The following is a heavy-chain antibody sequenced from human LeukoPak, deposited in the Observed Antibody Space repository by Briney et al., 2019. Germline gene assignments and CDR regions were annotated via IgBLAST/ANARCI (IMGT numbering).Heavy chain of an antibody. J-gene: IGHJ5*02. D-gene: IGHD1-26*01. CDR2: IIPIFGTA. Sequence: SVKVSCKASGGTFSSYAISWVRQAPGQGLEWMGGIIPIFGTANYAQKLQGRVTMTTDTSTSTAYMELRSLRSDDTAVYYCARETLSGSYPWGQGTLVTVSS. CDR3: ARETLSGSYP. CDR1: GGTFSSYA. V-gene: IGHV1-69*05.